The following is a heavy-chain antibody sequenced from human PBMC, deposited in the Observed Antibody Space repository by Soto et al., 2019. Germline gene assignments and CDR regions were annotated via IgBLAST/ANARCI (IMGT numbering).Heavy chain of an antibody. CDR2: IWYDGSNK. J-gene: IGHJ4*02. V-gene: IGHV3-33*01. CDR1: G. CDR3: ARDKLLVRGVITALDF. Sequence: GGRRIRQKPGKGLEWVAVIWYDGSNKYYADSVKGRFTISRDNSKNTLYLQMNSLRAEDTAVYYCARDKLLVRGVITALDFWGQGTLVT. D-gene: IGHD3-10*01.